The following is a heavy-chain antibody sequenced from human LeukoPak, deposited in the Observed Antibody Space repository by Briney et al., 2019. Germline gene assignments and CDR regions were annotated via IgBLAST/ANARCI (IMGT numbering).Heavy chain of an antibody. CDR2: ISADGETK. CDR1: RFRFSNYG. CDR3: AATWDGDGDAFDI. J-gene: IGHJ3*02. D-gene: IGHD4-17*01. V-gene: IGHV3-30*03. Sequence: GRSLRLSCAASRFRFSNYGMHCVRQAPGKGLEWVSVISADGETKHYGDSVKGRFTVSRDNSKNTLYLQMNSLRAEDTAVYYCAATWDGDGDAFDIWGQGTMVTVSS.